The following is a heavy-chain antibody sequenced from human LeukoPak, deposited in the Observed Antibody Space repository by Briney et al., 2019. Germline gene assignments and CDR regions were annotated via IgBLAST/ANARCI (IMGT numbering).Heavy chain of an antibody. V-gene: IGHV3-30*18. J-gene: IGHJ4*02. CDR1: GFTFSSYG. CDR3: AKEIFDYGDGMYYFDY. CDR2: ISYDGSNK. D-gene: IGHD4-17*01. Sequence: GGSLRLSCAASGFTFSSYGMHWVRQAPGKGLEWVAVISYDGSNKYYADSVKGRFTISRDNSKNTLYLQMNSLRAEDTAVYYCAKEIFDYGDGMYYFDYWGQGTLVTVSS.